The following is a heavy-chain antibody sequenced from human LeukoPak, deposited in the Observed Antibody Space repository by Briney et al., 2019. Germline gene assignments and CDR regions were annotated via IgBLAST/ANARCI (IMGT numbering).Heavy chain of an antibody. CDR1: GFTFSSYW. V-gene: IGHV3-7*01. D-gene: IGHD6-13*01. CDR2: IKQDGDEK. Sequence: GGSLRLSCAASGFTFSSYWMTWVRQAPGRGLEWVANIKQDGDEKYYVDSVKGRFTISRDNAKNSLYLQMNSLRAEDTAVYYCARGGSTWYVFYYYMDVWGKGTTVTVSS. J-gene: IGHJ6*03. CDR3: ARGGSTWYVFYYYMDV.